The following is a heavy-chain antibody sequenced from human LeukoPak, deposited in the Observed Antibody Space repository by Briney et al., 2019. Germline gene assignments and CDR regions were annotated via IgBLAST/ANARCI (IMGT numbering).Heavy chain of an antibody. Sequence: GGSLRLSCAASGFTFSSYSMNWVRQAPGKGQEWLSAITSSSTSIYHADSVKGRFTISRDNAKNSLYLQMNSLKAEDTAVYYCARAYYYGSGSYSDYWYFDLWGRGTQVTVSS. CDR3: ARAYYYGSGSYSDYWYFDL. CDR2: ITSSSTSI. J-gene: IGHJ2*01. V-gene: IGHV3-21*01. D-gene: IGHD3-10*01. CDR1: GFTFSSYS.